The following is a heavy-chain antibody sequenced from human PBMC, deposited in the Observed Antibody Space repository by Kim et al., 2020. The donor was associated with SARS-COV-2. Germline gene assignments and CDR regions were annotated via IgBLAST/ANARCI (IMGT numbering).Heavy chain of an antibody. J-gene: IGHJ4*02. CDR2: ISGSGGST. CDR1: GFTFSSYA. Sequence: GGSLRLSCAASGFTFSSYAMTWVRQAPGKGLEWVSAISGSGGSTYYADSVKGRFTISRDNSKNTLYLQMNSLRAEDTAVYYCAKDYGDYGGFFDYWGQGTLVTVSS. CDR3: AKDYGDYGGFFDY. D-gene: IGHD4-17*01. V-gene: IGHV3-23*01.